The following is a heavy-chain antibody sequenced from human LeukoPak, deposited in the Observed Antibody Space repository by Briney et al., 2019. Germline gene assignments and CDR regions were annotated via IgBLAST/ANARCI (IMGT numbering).Heavy chain of an antibody. V-gene: IGHV4-39*01. J-gene: IGHJ4*02. Sequence: PSETLSLTCTVSGGSITSSSYYWAWIRQPPGKGLEWIGSIYYSGSTYYNPSLKSRVTISVDTSKNQFSLKLSSVTAADTAVYYCASLMYIGGWPLDYWGQGTLVTVSS. CDR1: GGSITSSSYY. CDR2: IYYSGST. CDR3: ASLMYIGGWPLDY. D-gene: IGHD6-19*01.